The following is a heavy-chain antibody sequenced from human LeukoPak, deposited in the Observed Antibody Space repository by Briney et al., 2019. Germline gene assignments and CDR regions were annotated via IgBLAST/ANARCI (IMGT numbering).Heavy chain of an antibody. Sequence: TGGSLRLSCAASGFTFSNAWMSWVRQAPGKGLEWVGRVKSKTNGGTTDYAAPVKGRFTISRDDSKNTLYLQMNSLKAEDTAVYYCARDWGSYRYTLYYLDYWGQGTLVTVSS. J-gene: IGHJ4*02. D-gene: IGHD3-16*02. CDR2: VKSKTNGGTT. V-gene: IGHV3-15*01. CDR1: GFTFSNAW. CDR3: ARDWGSYRYTLYYLDY.